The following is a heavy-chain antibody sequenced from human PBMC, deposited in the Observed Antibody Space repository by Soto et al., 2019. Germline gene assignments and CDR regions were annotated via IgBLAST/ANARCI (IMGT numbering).Heavy chain of an antibody. V-gene: IGHV3-30-3*01. D-gene: IGHD3-10*01. J-gene: IGHJ3*02. CDR1: GFTFSSYA. CDR3: ARGPPRRAFDI. CDR2: ISYDGSNK. Sequence: QVQLVESGGGVVQPGRSLRLSCAASGFTFSSYAMHWVRQAPGKGLEWVAVISYDGSNKYYADSVKGRFTISRDNSKNPLYLQMNSLRAEDTAVYYCARGPPRRAFDIWGQGTMVTVSS.